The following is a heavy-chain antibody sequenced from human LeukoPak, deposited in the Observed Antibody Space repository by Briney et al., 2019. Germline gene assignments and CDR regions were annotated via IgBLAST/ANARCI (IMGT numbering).Heavy chain of an antibody. CDR1: GFTFSSYW. Sequence: GGSLRLSCAASGFTFSSYWMSWVRQAPGKGPEWVANIKEDGSEKYYVDSVRGRFTISRDNAKNSLYLQMNSLRAEDTAVYYCASRPPTSRTYYGVFDYWGQGALVTVSS. V-gene: IGHV3-7*03. CDR3: ASRPPTSRTYYGVFDY. D-gene: IGHD3-10*01. J-gene: IGHJ4*02. CDR2: IKEDGSEK.